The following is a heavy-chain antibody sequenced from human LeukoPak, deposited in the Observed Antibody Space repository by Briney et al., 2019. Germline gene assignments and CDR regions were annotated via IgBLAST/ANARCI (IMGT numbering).Heavy chain of an antibody. J-gene: IGHJ4*02. CDR3: ARETLWVDSSGYYLCD. CDR1: GYTFTSYD. CDR2: VYPTSGST. Sequence: ASVKVSCKASGYTFTSYDMHWVRQALGQGLEWMGIVYPTSGSTSYAQKFQGRVTMTRDTSTSTVYMELSSLLSEDTAVYYCARETLWVDSSGYYLCDWGQGTLVTVSS. V-gene: IGHV1-46*01. D-gene: IGHD3-22*01.